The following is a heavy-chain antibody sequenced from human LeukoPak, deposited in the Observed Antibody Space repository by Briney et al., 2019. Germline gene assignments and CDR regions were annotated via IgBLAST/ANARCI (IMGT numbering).Heavy chain of an antibody. Sequence: PGGSLRLSCAASGFDFTDYYMTWIRQAPGQGLEWISYISGTGSPTYYADSVKGRFTVSRDNANNSLYLEMNSLRAEDTAVYYCARWLQFGGDYFDYWGQGTLVTVSS. V-gene: IGHV3-11*04. CDR3: ARWLQFGGDYFDY. D-gene: IGHD5-24*01. CDR2: ISGTGSPT. J-gene: IGHJ4*02. CDR1: GFDFTDYY.